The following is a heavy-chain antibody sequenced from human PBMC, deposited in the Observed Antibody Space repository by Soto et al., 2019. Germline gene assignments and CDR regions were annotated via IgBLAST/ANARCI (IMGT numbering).Heavy chain of an antibody. V-gene: IGHV3-74*01. CDR2: IDEYGSTI. J-gene: IGHJ4*02. Sequence: EVQLVESGGGLVQPGGSLRLSCAASGFTFSSYWMHWVRQVPGKGLLWVSRIDEYGSTINYADSVKGRFTISRENARNTLYLEMNRLRAEDTALYYCTRDIGGKGAYWGPGTLVTVSS. CDR1: GFTFSSYW. CDR3: TRDIGGKGAY. D-gene: IGHD3-10*01.